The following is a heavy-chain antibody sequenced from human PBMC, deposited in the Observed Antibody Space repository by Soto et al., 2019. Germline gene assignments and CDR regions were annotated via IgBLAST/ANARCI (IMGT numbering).Heavy chain of an antibody. D-gene: IGHD2-2*01. CDR3: ARDFIVVVPAAIPYYYYYGMDV. Sequence: ASVKVSCKASGYTFTSYGISWVRQAPGQGLEWMGWVSAYNGNTNYAQKLQGRVTMTTDTSTSTAHMELRSLRSDDTAVYYCARDFIVVVPAAIPYYYYYGMDVWGQGTTVTVSS. V-gene: IGHV1-18*04. J-gene: IGHJ6*02. CDR2: VSAYNGNT. CDR1: GYTFTSYG.